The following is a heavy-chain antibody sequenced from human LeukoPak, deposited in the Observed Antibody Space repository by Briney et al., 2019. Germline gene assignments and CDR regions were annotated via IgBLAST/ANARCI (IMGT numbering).Heavy chain of an antibody. CDR1: GYTFTGYY. V-gene: IGHV1-2*02. D-gene: IGHD5-24*01. CDR3: ARALYVEMATPYYYYMDV. J-gene: IGHJ6*03. CDR2: ISPNSGGT. Sequence: GASVKVSCKASGYTFTGYYMHWMRQAPGQGLEWMGWISPNSGGTNYAQKFQGRVTMTRDTSISTAYMELSRLRSDDTAVYYCARALYVEMATPYYYYMDVWGKGTTVTVSS.